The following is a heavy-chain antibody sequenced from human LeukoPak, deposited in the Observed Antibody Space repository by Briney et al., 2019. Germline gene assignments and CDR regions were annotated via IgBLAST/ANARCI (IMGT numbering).Heavy chain of an antibody. CDR3: ARTYGSGSYAVY. J-gene: IGHJ4*02. D-gene: IGHD3-10*01. CDR1: GYTFTGYY. CDR2: INPNSGGT. V-gene: IGHV1-2*02. Sequence: ASVKVSCKASGYTFTGYYMYWVRQAPGQGLEWMGWINPNSGGTNYAQKFQGRVTMTRDTSITTAYMELSRLRSDDTAMYYCARTYGSGSYAVYWGQGTLVTVSS.